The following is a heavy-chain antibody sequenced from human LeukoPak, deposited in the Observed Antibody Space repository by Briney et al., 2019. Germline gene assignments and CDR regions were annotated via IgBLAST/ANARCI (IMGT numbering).Heavy chain of an antibody. Sequence: PGGSLRLSCAASGFTFSSYSMDWVRPAPGKGMEWVSSIGTTVTDRYYAHSVRGRFTISRDNAKNSMYLQMDSLRDEDTAVYYCATETIGRHYDYWGQGTPLTVSS. CDR1: GFTFSSYS. V-gene: IGHV3-21*01. CDR3: ATETIGRHYDY. CDR2: IGTTVTDR. D-gene: IGHD1-14*01. J-gene: IGHJ4*02.